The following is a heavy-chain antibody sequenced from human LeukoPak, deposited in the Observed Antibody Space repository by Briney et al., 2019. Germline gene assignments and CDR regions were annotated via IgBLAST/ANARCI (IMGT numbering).Heavy chain of an antibody. V-gene: IGHV4-38-2*02. CDR3: TREEGGTTVDY. CDR2: ISHSGTT. J-gene: IGHJ4*02. D-gene: IGHD1-1*01. Sequence: SETLSLTCTVSGYSISSGYFWGWIRQPPGKGLEWIGSISHSGTTYYNPSLKSRITISQDTSKNQFSLKVNSVTAADTAAYYCTREEGGTTVDYWGQGTLVTVSS. CDR1: GYSISSGYF.